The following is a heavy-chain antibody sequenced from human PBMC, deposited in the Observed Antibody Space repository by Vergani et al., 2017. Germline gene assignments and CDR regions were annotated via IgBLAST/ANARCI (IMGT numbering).Heavy chain of an antibody. CDR2: IRYDVSNK. D-gene: IGHD5-18*01. Sequence: QVQLVESGGGVVQPGGSLRLSCAASGFTFSSYGMHWVRQAPGKGLEWVAFIRYDVSNKYYADSVKGRFTISRDNSKNTLYLQMNSLRAECTAVYYCAKDRLPSYGTVGWFGYWGQGTLVTASS. CDR1: GFTFSSYG. CDR3: AKDRLPSYGTVGWFGY. J-gene: IGHJ4*02. V-gene: IGHV3-30*02.